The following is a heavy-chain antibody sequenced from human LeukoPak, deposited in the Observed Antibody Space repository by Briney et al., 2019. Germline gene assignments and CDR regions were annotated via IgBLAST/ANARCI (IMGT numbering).Heavy chain of an antibody. CDR2: ISSSSTYI. CDR1: GFIFSSYS. D-gene: IGHD3-22*01. J-gene: IGHJ3*02. V-gene: IGHV3-21*01. Sequence: GGSLRLSCAASGFIFSSYSMNWVRQAPGKGLEWLSSISSSSTYIYYADSVRGRFTISRDNAKNSLYLQMNSLRAEDTAVYYCAKAYYYDSSTAFDIWGQGTMVTVSS. CDR3: AKAYYYDSSTAFDI.